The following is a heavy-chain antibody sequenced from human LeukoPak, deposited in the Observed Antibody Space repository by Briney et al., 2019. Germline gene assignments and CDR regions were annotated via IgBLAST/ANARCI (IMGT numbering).Heavy chain of an antibody. CDR1: GGSISSGDYY. J-gene: IGHJ4*02. Sequence: PSETLSLTCTVSGGSISSGDYYWSWIRQPPGKGLEWIGEINHSGSTNYNPSLKSRVTISVGTSKNQFSLKLSSVTAADTAVYYCARVRGYYLDYWGQGTLVTVSS. V-gene: IGHV4-39*07. CDR2: INHSGST. CDR3: ARVRGYYLDY. D-gene: IGHD3-10*01.